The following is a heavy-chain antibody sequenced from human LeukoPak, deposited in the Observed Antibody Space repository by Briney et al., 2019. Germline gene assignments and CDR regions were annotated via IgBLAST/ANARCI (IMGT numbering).Heavy chain of an antibody. D-gene: IGHD3-10*01. CDR2: INHSGST. CDR3: ASGRRYYGSGSYGY. J-gene: IGHJ4*02. Sequence: SETLSLTCAVYGGSFSGYYWSWIRQPPGKGLEWIGEINHSGSTNYNPSLKSRVTISVDTSKNQFSLKLNSVTAADTAVYYCASGRRYYGSGSYGYWGQGTLVTVSS. V-gene: IGHV4-34*01. CDR1: GGSFSGYY.